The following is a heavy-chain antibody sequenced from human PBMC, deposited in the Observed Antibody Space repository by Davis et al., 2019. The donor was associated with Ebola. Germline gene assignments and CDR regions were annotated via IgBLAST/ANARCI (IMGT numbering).Heavy chain of an antibody. J-gene: IGHJ5*02. CDR1: GDSISRGVHS. CDR3: ARLTINTTGGGSWFDP. CDR2: IYDTLNDIGVS. D-gene: IGHD1-26*01. Sequence: LRLSCAVSGDSISRGVHSWSWIRQPPGKGLEWIGYIYDTLNDIGVSSYNPSLESRVPMLVDRSKNQFSLTLTSLTVADTAVYYCARLTINTTGGGSWFDPWGQGIPVTVSS. V-gene: IGHV4-30-2*01.